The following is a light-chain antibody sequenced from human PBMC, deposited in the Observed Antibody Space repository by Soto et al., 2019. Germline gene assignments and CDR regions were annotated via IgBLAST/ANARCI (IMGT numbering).Light chain of an antibody. V-gene: IGKV3-20*01. CDR2: GAS. CDR3: QQYAKAPLM. Sequence: EIVLTQSPGTLSLSPGERATLSCRASQIVNNNYLAWYQQKPGQAPRLVIYGASNRATGVPDRFSASGTGTDFTLTISRLEPEDFAVYYCQQYAKAPLMFGQGTKVDI. J-gene: IGKJ1*01. CDR1: QIVNNNY.